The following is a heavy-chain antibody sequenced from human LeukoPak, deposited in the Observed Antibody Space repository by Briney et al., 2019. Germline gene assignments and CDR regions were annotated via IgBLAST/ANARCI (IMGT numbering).Heavy chain of an antibody. CDR1: GFTFSSYD. D-gene: IGHD3-22*01. CDR2: IGTAGDT. V-gene: IGHV3-13*01. J-gene: IGHJ4*02. CDR3: ARGDSSGYQRNTKLDY. Sequence: GGSLRLSCAASGFTFSSYDMHWVRQTTGKGLEWVSVIGTAGDTYYPGSVKGRFTISRGNAKSSLYLQMNSLRAGDTAVYYCARGDSSGYQRNTKLDYWGQGTLVTVSS.